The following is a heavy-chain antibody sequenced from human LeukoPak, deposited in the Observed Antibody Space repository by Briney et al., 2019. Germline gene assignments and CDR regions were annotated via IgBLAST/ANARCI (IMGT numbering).Heavy chain of an antibody. D-gene: IGHD6-19*01. CDR1: GGTFSNYA. Sequence: ASVKVSCKASGGTFSNYAISWARQAPGQGLEWMGWISAYNGNTNYAQKLQGRVTMTTDTSTSTAYMELRSLRSDDTAVYYCASQYSSGWYDAFDIWGQGTMVTVSS. V-gene: IGHV1-18*01. J-gene: IGHJ3*02. CDR2: ISAYNGNT. CDR3: ASQYSSGWYDAFDI.